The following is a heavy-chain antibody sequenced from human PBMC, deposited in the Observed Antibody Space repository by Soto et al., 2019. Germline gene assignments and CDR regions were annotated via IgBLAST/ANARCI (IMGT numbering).Heavy chain of an antibody. V-gene: IGHV1-69*08. CDR1: GGTFSSYT. J-gene: IGHJ6*02. Sequence: QVQLVQSGAEVKKPGSSVKVSCKASGGTFSSYTISWVRQAPGQGLEWMGRIIPILGIANYAQKFQGRVTITADKSTSTAYMELRSLRSEDTAVYYCARDGRRGDLDVWGQGTTVTVSS. CDR3: ARDGRRGDLDV. D-gene: IGHD3-10*01. CDR2: IIPILGIA.